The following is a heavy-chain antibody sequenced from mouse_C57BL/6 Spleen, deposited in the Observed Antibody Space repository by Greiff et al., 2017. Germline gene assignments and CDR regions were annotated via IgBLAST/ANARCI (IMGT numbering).Heavy chain of an antibody. Sequence: QVHVKQSGPELVRPGASVKISCKAPGYTFTSHWMQWVRQRPGQGLEWIGEIFPGSGSTSYNEKFKGKATLTVDTSSSTAYMQLSSLTSEDSAVYFCARSNWDLDYFDYWGQGTTLTVSS. V-gene: IGHV1-56*01. J-gene: IGHJ2*01. CDR1: GYTFTSHW. CDR2: IFPGSGST. D-gene: IGHD4-1*01. CDR3: ARSNWDLDYFDY.